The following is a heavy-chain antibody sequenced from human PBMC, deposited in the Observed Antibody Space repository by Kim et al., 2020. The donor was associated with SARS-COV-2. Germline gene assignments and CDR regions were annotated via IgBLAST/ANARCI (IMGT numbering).Heavy chain of an antibody. V-gene: IGHV6-1*01. Sequence: EYAVSVKSRITINPDTSKNQCSLQLNAVTPEDTAVYYGARESSSWGYFDYWGQGTLVTVSS. CDR3: ARESSSWGYFDY. J-gene: IGHJ4*02. D-gene: IGHD6-13*01.